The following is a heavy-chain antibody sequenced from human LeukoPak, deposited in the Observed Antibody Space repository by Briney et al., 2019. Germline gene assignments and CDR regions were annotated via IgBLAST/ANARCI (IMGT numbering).Heavy chain of an antibody. J-gene: IGHJ3*02. CDR1: GFTFSSYD. V-gene: IGHV3-13*01. Sequence: GGSLRLSCAASGFTFSSYDMHWVRQATGKGLEWVSAIGTAGDTYYPGSVKGRFTISRENAMNSLYLQMDSLRAGDTAVYYCARELNDAFDIWGQGTMVTVSS. CDR2: IGTAGDT. CDR3: ARELNDAFDI.